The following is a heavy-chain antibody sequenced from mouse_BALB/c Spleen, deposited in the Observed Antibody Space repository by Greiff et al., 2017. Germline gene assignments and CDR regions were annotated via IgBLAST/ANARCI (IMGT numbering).Heavy chain of an antibody. J-gene: IGHJ4*01. CDR2: IYPGGGYT. D-gene: IGHD2-4*01. Sequence: VKLVESGAELVRPGTSVKISCKASGYTFTNYWLGWVKQRPGHGLEWIGDIYPGGGYTNYNEKFKGKATLTADTSSSTAYMQLSSLTSEDSAVYFCARPPYDHEAMDYWGQGTSVTVSS. CDR3: ARPPYDHEAMDY. CDR1: GYTFTNYW. V-gene: IGHV1-63*02.